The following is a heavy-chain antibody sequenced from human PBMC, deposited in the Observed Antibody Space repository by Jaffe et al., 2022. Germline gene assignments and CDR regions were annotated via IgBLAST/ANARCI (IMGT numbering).Heavy chain of an antibody. CDR2: IIPIFGTA. CDR1: GGTFSSYA. J-gene: IGHJ6*03. D-gene: IGHD3-10*01. Sequence: QVQLVQSGAEVKKPGSSVKVSCKASGGTFSSYAISWVRQAPGQGLEWMGGIIPIFGTANYAQKFQGRVTITTDESTSTAYMELSSLRSEDTAVYYCARGGNYYYGSGSYSTTYYYYYMDVWGKGTTVTVSS. CDR3: ARGGNYYYGSGSYSTTYYYYYMDV. V-gene: IGHV1-69*05.